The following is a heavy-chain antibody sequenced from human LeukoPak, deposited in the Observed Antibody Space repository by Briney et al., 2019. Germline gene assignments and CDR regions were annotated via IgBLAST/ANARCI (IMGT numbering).Heavy chain of an antibody. CDR3: ARDGGLRKFDP. V-gene: IGHV1-2*02. D-gene: IGHD4-23*01. CDR1: GYTFTGYY. CDR2: INPNSGGT. Sequence: WASVKVSCKASGYTFTGYYMHWVRQAPGQGLEWMGWINPNSGGTYYAQKFQGRVTLTRDTSISTAYMELSSLRSDDTAVYYRARDGGLRKFDPWGQGALVTVSS. J-gene: IGHJ5*02.